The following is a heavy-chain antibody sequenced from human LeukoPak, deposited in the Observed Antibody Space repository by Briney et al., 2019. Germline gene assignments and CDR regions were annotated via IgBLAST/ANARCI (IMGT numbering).Heavy chain of an antibody. V-gene: IGHV3-30-3*01. J-gene: IGHJ4*02. CDR3: ARESDCGGDCYVFDY. Sequence: GGSLRLSCAASGLTFSSYAVHWVRQAPGKGLEWVAVISYDGSNKYYADSVKGRFTISRDNSKNTLYLQMNSLRAEDTAVYYCARESDCGGDCYVFDYWGQGTLVTVSS. CDR2: ISYDGSNK. CDR1: GLTFSSYA. D-gene: IGHD2-21*01.